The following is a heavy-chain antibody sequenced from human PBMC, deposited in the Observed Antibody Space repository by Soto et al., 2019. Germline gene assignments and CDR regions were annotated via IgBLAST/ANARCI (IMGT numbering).Heavy chain of an antibody. V-gene: IGHV1-18*04. D-gene: IGHD6-19*01. CDR1: GYTFTSYG. Sequence: SVKVSCKASGYTFTSYGITWVRQAPGQGLEWMGWISAYNGNTNYAQKLQGRVTMTTDTSTSTAYMELRSLRSDDTAVYYCARGSSSGWYKDWFDPWVQGTPVTVSS. CDR2: ISAYNGNT. CDR3: ARGSSSGWYKDWFDP. J-gene: IGHJ5*02.